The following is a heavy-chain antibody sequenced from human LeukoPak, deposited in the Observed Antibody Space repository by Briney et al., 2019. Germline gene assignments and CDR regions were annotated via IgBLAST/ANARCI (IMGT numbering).Heavy chain of an antibody. V-gene: IGHV3-21*04. CDR1: GFTFSSYS. J-gene: IGHJ6*03. Sequence: GGSLRLSCAASGFTFSSYSMNWVRQAPGKGLEWVSSISSSSSYIKYADSVKGRFTISRDNAKNSLYLQMNSLRAEDTAVYYCARHPQGSGSSWYRGSIYYYYYMDVWGKGTTVTISS. D-gene: IGHD6-13*01. CDR3: ARHPQGSGSSWYRGSIYYYYYMDV. CDR2: ISSSSSYI.